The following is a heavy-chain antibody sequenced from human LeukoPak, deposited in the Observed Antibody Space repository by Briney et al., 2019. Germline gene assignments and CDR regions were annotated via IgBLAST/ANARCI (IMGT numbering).Heavy chain of an antibody. D-gene: IGHD4-11*01. Sequence: ASVKVSCKASGGTFSSYAISWVRQAPGQGLEWMGWINPNSGGTNYAQKFQGRVTMTRDTSISTAYMELSRLRSDDTAVYYCARYYSNYDNWFDPWGQGTLVTVSS. J-gene: IGHJ5*02. CDR2: INPNSGGT. V-gene: IGHV1-2*02. CDR1: GGTFSSYA. CDR3: ARYYSNYDNWFDP.